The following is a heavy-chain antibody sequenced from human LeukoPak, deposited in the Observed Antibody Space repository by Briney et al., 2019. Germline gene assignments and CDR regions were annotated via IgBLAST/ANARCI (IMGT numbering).Heavy chain of an antibody. V-gene: IGHV4-34*01. J-gene: IGHJ4*02. CDR1: GGSFSGYY. CDR3: ARAQTPGISGSYSPFDY. D-gene: IGHD1-26*01. Sequence: SETLSLTCAVYGGSFSGYYWSWIRQPPGKGLEWIGEINHSGSTNYNPSLKSRVTISVDTSKNQFSLKLSSVTAEDTAVYYCARAQTPGISGSYSPFDYWGQGTLVTVSS. CDR2: INHSGST.